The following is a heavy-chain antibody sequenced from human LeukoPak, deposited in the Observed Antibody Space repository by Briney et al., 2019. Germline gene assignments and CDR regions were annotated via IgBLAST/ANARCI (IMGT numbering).Heavy chain of an antibody. CDR3: ARFQATNSTVTPPFDY. CDR2: VNPNSGGT. V-gene: IGHV1-2*02. D-gene: IGHD4-17*01. Sequence: GASVKVSCKASGYTFTGYYMHWVRQAPGQGLEWMGWVNPNSGGTNYAQKFQGRVTMTRDTSISAAYMELSRLRSDDTAIYYCARFQATNSTVTPPFDYWGQGTLVTVSS. CDR1: GYTFTGYY. J-gene: IGHJ4*02.